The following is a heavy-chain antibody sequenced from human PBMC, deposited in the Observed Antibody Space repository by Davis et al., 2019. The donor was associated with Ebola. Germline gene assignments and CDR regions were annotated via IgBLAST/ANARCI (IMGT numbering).Heavy chain of an antibody. Sequence: GGSLRLSCAASGFTFSGSAMHWVRQASGKGLEWVGRIRSKANSYATAYAASVKGRFTISRDDSKNTAYLQMNSLRAEDTAVYYCAKDRSSWYSPNYFDYWGQGTLVTVSS. J-gene: IGHJ4*02. V-gene: IGHV3-73*01. CDR1: GFTFSGSA. D-gene: IGHD6-13*01. CDR2: IRSKANSYAT. CDR3: AKDRSSWYSPNYFDY.